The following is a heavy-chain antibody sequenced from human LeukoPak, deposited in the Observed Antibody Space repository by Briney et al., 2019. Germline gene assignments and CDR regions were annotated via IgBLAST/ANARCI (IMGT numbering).Heavy chain of an antibody. Sequence: SVKVSCKASGGTFSSYAISWVRQAPGQGLEWMGGIIPIFGTANYAQKFQGRVTITTDESTSTAYMELSSLRSEDTAVYYCASLRHDYGGNHAFDIWGQGTMDTVSS. V-gene: IGHV1-69*05. CDR1: GGTFSSYA. J-gene: IGHJ3*02. CDR3: ASLRHDYGGNHAFDI. D-gene: IGHD4-23*01. CDR2: IIPIFGTA.